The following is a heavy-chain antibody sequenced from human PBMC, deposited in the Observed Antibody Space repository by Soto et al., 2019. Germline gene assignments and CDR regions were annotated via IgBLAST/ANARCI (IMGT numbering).Heavy chain of an antibody. CDR1: GGSISSSSYY. Sequence: SETLSLTCTVSGGSISSSSYYWGWIRQPPGKGLEWIGSIYYSGSTYYNPSLKSRVTISVDTSKNQFSLKLSSVTAADTAVYYCARHMTYYYGDYLSRPFDYWGQGTLVTVSS. D-gene: IGHD4-17*01. J-gene: IGHJ4*02. V-gene: IGHV4-39*01. CDR3: ARHMTYYYGDYLSRPFDY. CDR2: IYYSGST.